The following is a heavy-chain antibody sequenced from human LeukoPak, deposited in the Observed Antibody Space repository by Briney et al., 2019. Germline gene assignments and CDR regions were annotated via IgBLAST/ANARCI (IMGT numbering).Heavy chain of an antibody. D-gene: IGHD6-13*01. Sequence: GESLQISCQGSGYRFCSYWIGWVRPTPGKGLEWMGIIYPGDSDTKYSPSFQGQVTISVDKSISTAYLQWSSLKASDTAMYYCARHEQYSSSWSYYFDYWGQGTLVTVSS. CDR1: GYRFCSYW. CDR2: IYPGDSDT. V-gene: IGHV5-51*01. CDR3: ARHEQYSSSWSYYFDY. J-gene: IGHJ4*02.